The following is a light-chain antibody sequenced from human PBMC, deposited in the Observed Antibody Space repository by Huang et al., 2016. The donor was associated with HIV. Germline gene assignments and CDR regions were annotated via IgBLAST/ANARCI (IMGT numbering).Light chain of an antibody. CDR1: QSLLHGNGYNY. CDR3: MQSLQTPGT. V-gene: IGKV2-28*01. Sequence: DIVMIQSPLSLSVTPGEAASISCRSSQSLLHGNGYNYLEWYLQRPGQSPQLLIESVSGRAPGVPDRWSCRGSGTDFSRTISSVEAEDIGIYYCMQSLQTPGTFGQGTRLDIK. J-gene: IGKJ5*01. CDR2: SVS.